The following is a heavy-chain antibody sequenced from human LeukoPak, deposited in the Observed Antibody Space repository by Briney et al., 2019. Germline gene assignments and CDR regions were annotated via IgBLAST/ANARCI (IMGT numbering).Heavy chain of an antibody. J-gene: IGHJ4*02. D-gene: IGHD5-18*01. CDR1: GFTFTTYG. CDR3: AEGGGYSYGEMDY. CDR2: ISGSGGST. Sequence: GGSLRLSCAASGFTFTTYGFHWVRQAPGKGLEWVSAISGSGGSTYYADSVKGRFTISRDNSKNTLYLQMNSLRAEDTAVYYCAEGGGYSYGEMDYWGQGTLVTVSS. V-gene: IGHV3-23*01.